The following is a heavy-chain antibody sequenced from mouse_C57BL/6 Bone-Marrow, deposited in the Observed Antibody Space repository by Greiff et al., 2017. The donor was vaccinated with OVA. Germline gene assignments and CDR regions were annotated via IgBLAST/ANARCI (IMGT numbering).Heavy chain of an antibody. CDR3: AIYGNYPFAY. CDR1: GYTFTSYG. J-gene: IGHJ3*01. D-gene: IGHD2-1*01. V-gene: IGHV1-81*01. CDR2: IYPRSGNT. Sequence: QVQLQQSGAELARPGASVKLSCKASGYTFTSYGISWVKQRTGQGLEWIGEIYPRSGNTYYNEKLKGKATLTADKSSSTAYMELRSLTSEDSAVYFCAIYGNYPFAYWGQVTLVTVSA.